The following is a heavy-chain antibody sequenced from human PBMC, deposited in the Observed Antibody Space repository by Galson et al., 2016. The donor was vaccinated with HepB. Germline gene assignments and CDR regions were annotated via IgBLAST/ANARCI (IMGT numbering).Heavy chain of an antibody. CDR2: IAGSSSTI. D-gene: IGHD1-14*01. Sequence: SLRLSCAASGFAFSDYYMSWIRQAPGKGLEWISYIAGSSSTIYHSDSVKGRFTVSRDNAKNSLFLHMASLRAEDTALYFCARDQEPQTTMPTFDLWGQGVMVTVST. CDR3: ARDQEPQTTMPTFDL. V-gene: IGHV3-11*01. CDR1: GFAFSDYY. J-gene: IGHJ5*02.